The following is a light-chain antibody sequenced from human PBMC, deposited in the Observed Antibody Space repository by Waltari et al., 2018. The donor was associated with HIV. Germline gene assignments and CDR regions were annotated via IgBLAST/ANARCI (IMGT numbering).Light chain of an antibody. CDR1: SSGSGCYKS. Sequence: QSALTQPASVSGSPGQSITISCTGISSGSGCYKSVSWYQHHPGKAPKLIIDEVSNRPSGVSNRFSGSKSGNTASLTISGLQAEDEADYYCGSSTSSSNMDVFGGGTKVTVL. CDR3: GSSTSSSNMDV. CDR2: EVS. V-gene: IGLV2-14*01. J-gene: IGLJ2*01.